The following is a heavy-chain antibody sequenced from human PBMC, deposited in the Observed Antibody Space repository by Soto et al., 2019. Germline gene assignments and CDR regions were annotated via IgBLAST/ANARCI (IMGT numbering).Heavy chain of an antibody. CDR2: TRNKANSYTT. V-gene: IGHV3-72*01. D-gene: IGHD5-18*01. J-gene: IGHJ4*02. CDR1: GFTFSDHY. Sequence: GGSLRLSCAASGFTFSDHYMDWVRQAPGKGLEWVGRTRNKANSYTTEYAASVKGRFTISRDDSKNSLYLQMNSLKTEDTAVYYYATGREGDTDPGAHDYWGQGTLVTVSS. CDR3: ATGREGDTDPGAHDY.